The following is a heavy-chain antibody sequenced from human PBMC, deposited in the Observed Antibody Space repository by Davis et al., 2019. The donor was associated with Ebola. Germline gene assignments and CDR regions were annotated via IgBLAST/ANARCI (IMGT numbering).Heavy chain of an antibody. Sequence: HTGGSLRLSCVASGFSFSTTWMHWVRQAPGKGLVWLTRIKSDGISTTYADSVKGRFTIPRDNAKNTLYLQMNSLSAEDTAIYYCVRDRYYTMDVWGQGTTVTVSS. CDR2: IKSDGIST. CDR1: GFSFSTTW. D-gene: IGHD3-3*01. CDR3: VRDRYYTMDV. V-gene: IGHV3-74*01. J-gene: IGHJ6*02.